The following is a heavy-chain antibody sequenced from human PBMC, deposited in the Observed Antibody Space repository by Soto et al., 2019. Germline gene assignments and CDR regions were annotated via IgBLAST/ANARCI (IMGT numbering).Heavy chain of an antibody. Sequence: SVKVSCKASGGTFSSYAISWVRQAPGQGLEWMGGIIPIFGTANYAQKFQGRVTITADESTSTAYMELSSLRSEDTAVYYCARDRDSSSWFPFDDRGQGTPVTVSS. CDR1: GGTFSSYA. V-gene: IGHV1-69*13. CDR2: IIPIFGTA. CDR3: ARDRDSSSWFPFDD. D-gene: IGHD6-13*01. J-gene: IGHJ4*02.